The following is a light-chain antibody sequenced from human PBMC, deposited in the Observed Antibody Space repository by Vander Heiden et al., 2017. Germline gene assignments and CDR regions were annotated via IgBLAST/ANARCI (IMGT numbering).Light chain of an antibody. Sequence: DIQMTQSPSSLSASVGDRVTITCRASQSISSYLNWYQQKPGKAPKLLIYSASSLQSGVPSRFSGSGSGTDFTLTISSLQPEDFATYYCQQSYSTLIFTFGPGTKVXIK. J-gene: IGKJ3*01. CDR2: SAS. CDR1: QSISSY. V-gene: IGKV1-39*01. CDR3: QQSYSTLIFT.